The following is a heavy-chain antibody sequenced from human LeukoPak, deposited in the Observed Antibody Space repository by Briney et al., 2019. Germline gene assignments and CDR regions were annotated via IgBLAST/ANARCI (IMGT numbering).Heavy chain of an antibody. CDR3: ARDPGYCSSTSCPPGY. CDR1: GYTFTSYG. J-gene: IGHJ4*02. V-gene: IGHV1-18*01. CDR2: ISAYNGNT. Sequence: ASVKVSCKASGYTFTSYGISWVRQAPGQGLEWMGWISAYNGNTNYAQKLQGRVTMTTDTSTSTAYMELRSLRSDDTAVYYCARDPGYCSSTSCPPGYWGQGTLVTVSS. D-gene: IGHD2-2*01.